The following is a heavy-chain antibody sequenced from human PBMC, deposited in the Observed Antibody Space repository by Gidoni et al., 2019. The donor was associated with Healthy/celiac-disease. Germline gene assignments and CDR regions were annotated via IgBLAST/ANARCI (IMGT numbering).Heavy chain of an antibody. Sequence: QVQLVESGGGWVQPGRSLRLSCAASGFTFSSYAMHWVRQAPGKGLEWVAVISYDGSNKYSADSVKGRFTISRANSKNTLYLQMHSLRAEDTAVYYCATYRGDYWGQGTLVTVSS. V-gene: IGHV3-30-3*01. J-gene: IGHJ4*02. D-gene: IGHD2-2*02. CDR1: GFTFSSYA. CDR3: ATYRGDY. CDR2: ISYDGSNK.